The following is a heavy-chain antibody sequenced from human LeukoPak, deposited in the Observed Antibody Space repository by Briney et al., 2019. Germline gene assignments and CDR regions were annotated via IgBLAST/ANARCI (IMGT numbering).Heavy chain of an antibody. CDR1: GFTVSSNY. Sequence: GGSLRLSCAASGFTVSSNYMSWVRQAPGKGLEWVSGISGSGGSTYYADSVKGRFTISRDNSKNTLYLQMNSLRADDTAVYYCARAHSSGQYYFDYWGQGTLVTVSS. CDR2: ISGSGGST. J-gene: IGHJ4*02. D-gene: IGHD6-19*01. V-gene: IGHV3-23*01. CDR3: ARAHSSGQYYFDY.